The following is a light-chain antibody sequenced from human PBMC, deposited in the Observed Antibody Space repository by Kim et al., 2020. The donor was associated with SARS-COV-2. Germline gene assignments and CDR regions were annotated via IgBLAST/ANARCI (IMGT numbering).Light chain of an antibody. V-gene: IGLV3-1*01. J-gene: IGLJ2*01. CDR3: QAWDSSTVV. CDR2: QDS. Sequence: SYELTQPPSVSVSPGQTASLTCSGDKLGDKYACWYQQKPGQSPVLLIYQDSKRPSGIPERFSGSNSGNTATLTISGTQAVDEADYYCQAWDSSTVVFAGGTQLTVL. CDR1: KLGDKY.